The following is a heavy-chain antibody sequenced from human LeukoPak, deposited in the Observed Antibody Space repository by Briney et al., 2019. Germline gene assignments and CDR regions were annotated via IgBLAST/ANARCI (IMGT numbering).Heavy chain of an antibody. J-gene: IGHJ2*01. Sequence: ASVKVSCKASGYTFTGYYMHWVRQAPGQGLEWMGWINPNSGGTNYAQKFQGRVTMTRDTSISTAYMELGRLRSDDTAVYYCARRGASDYGDYDWYFDLWGRGTLVTVSS. CDR1: GYTFTGYY. V-gene: IGHV1-2*02. CDR2: INPNSGGT. D-gene: IGHD4-17*01. CDR3: ARRGASDYGDYDWYFDL.